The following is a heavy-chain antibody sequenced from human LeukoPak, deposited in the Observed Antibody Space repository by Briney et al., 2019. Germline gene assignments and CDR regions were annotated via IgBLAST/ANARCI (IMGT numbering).Heavy chain of an antibody. J-gene: IGHJ4*02. CDR3: ARGGGYNDY. D-gene: IGHD5-24*01. CDR2: ISSSTTAI. V-gene: IGHV3-11*01. CDR1: GFAFSDYF. Sequence: PGGSLRLSCAASGFAFSDYFMSWIRQAPGRGLESVSYISSSTTAIYYADSVKGRFTISRDNAKNSLYLQMNSLRAEDTAVYYCARGGGYNDYWGQGTLVTVSS.